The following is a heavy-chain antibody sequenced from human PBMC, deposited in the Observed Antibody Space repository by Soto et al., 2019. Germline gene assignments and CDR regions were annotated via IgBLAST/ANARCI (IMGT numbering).Heavy chain of an antibody. J-gene: IGHJ2*01. CDR3: FLLRAEDGIRALCTVSPFLLNRSSDL. CDR2: ISGSGGST. Sequence: KELSRVSAISGSGGSTYYADSVRGRFTISRDNSKNTMYLQMNSVRAEDTAVYFFFLLRAEDGIRALCTVSPFLLNRSSDL. V-gene: IGHV3-23*01. D-gene: IGHD3-10*01.